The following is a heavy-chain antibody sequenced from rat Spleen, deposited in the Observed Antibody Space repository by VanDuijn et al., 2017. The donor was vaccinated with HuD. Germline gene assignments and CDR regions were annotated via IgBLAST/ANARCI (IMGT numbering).Heavy chain of an antibody. CDR1: GFTFSGYW. D-gene: IGHD1-5*01. CDR2: ITNAAGKV. J-gene: IGHJ4*01. CDR3: AREGTTRVMDA. Sequence: EVQLGESGGGLVQPGRSLKLSCAASGFTFSGYWVNWIRQAPGKGLEWVASITNAAGKVYYPDSVKGRFTISRDTAQNILYLQMNSPRSEETATYYCAREGTTRVMDAWGQGASVTVSS. V-gene: IGHV5-31*01.